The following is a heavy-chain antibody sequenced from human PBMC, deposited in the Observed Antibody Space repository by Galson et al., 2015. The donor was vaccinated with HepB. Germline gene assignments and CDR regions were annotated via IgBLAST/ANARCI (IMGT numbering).Heavy chain of an antibody. V-gene: IGHV3-30*04. D-gene: IGHD1-26*01. CDR3: ARGGLTVGATTYYFDY. Sequence: SLRLSCAASGFTFSSYAMHWVRQAPGKGLEWVAVISYDGSNKYYADSVKGRFTISRDNSKNTLYLQMNSLRAEDTAVYYCARGGLTVGATTYYFDYWGQGTLVTVSS. CDR2: ISYDGSNK. J-gene: IGHJ4*02. CDR1: GFTFSSYA.